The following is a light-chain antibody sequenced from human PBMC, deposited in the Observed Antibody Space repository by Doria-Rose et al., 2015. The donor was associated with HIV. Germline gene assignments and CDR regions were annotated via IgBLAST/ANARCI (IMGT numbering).Light chain of an antibody. Sequence: TQSPASLSVSPGERATLSCRASQSVSSNLAWYQQKPGQAPRLLIYGAFTRATVIPARFSGSGSGTEFTLTISSMQSEDFAVYYCQQYNNWPLWTCGQGTKVEIK. J-gene: IGKJ1*01. CDR2: GAF. CDR3: QQYNNWPLWT. CDR1: QSVSSN. V-gene: IGKV3-15*01.